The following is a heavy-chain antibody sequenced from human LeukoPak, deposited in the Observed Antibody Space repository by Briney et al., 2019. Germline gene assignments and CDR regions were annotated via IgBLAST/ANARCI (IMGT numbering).Heavy chain of an antibody. CDR3: ARQYYDSSGYLSYFDY. D-gene: IGHD3-22*01. Sequence: GESLKISCKASGYTFTTYWIGWVRQMPGKGLEWMGIIYPGDSDTTYSPSFQGQVTISADKSINTAYLQWSSPKASDTAIYFCARQYYDSSGYLSYFDYWGQGTLVTVSS. J-gene: IGHJ4*02. V-gene: IGHV5-51*01. CDR1: GYTFTTYW. CDR2: IYPGDSDT.